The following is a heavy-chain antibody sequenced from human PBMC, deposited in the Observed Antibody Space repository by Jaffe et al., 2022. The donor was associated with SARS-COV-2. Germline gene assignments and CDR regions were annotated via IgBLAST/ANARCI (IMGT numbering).Heavy chain of an antibody. D-gene: IGHD2-2*01. V-gene: IGHV3-48*01. CDR1: GFTFSSYS. Sequence: EVQLVESGGGLVQPGGSLRLSCAASGFTFSSYSMNWVRQAPGKGLEWVSYISSSSSTIYYADSVKGRFTISRDNAKNSLYLQMNSLRAEDTAVYYCARFNVVVPAAIDGWFDPWGQGTLVTVSS. CDR2: ISSSSSTI. J-gene: IGHJ5*02. CDR3: ARFNVVVPAAIDGWFDP.